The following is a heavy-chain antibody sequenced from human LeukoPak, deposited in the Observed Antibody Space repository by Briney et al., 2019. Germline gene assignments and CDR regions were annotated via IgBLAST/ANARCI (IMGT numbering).Heavy chain of an antibody. CDR2: VDPEDGET. CDR3: ATAWDFWSGYSLDS. CDR1: GYTFTSYY. V-gene: IGHV1-69-2*01. J-gene: IGHJ4*02. D-gene: IGHD3-3*01. Sequence: GASVKVSCKASGYTFTSYYMHWVRQAPGKGLEWMGVVDPEDGETIYAEKFQGRVTMSADRSTDTAYMELSSLRSEDTAVYYCATAWDFWSGYSLDSWGQGTLVTVSS.